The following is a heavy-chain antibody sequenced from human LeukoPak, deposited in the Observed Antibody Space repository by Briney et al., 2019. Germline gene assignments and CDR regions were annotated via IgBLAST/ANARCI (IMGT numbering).Heavy chain of an antibody. CDR1: XFTXSSYW. CDR2: INQDGSER. J-gene: IGHJ6*02. CDR3: ARGNAMGV. Sequence: GSXXLXCXAXXFTXSSYWMTWVRQAPGKGLEWVANINQDGSERYYVDSVKGRFTISRDNAKNSLSLQMNSLRAEDTALYYCARGNAMGVWGQGTTVTASS. V-gene: IGHV3-7*01.